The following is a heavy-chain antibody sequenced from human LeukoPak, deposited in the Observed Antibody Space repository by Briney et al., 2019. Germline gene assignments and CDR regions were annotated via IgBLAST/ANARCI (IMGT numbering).Heavy chain of an antibody. CDR2: INGDGSNT. Sequence: GGSLRLSCAASGFTFSSYGMTWVRQAPGKGLVWVSRINGDGSNTNYADSVKGRFTISRDNAKNTLYLQMNSLTAEDAAVYYCARVGGYNSFFDYWGQGTLVTVSS. CDR1: GFTFSSYG. D-gene: IGHD5-24*01. V-gene: IGHV3-74*01. J-gene: IGHJ4*02. CDR3: ARVGGYNSFFDY.